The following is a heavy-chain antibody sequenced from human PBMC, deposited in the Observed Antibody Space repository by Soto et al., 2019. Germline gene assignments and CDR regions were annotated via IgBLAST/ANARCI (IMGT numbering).Heavy chain of an antibody. CDR1: GGSISSYY. CDR3: ARGIYDYVWGSYRYTGDWFDP. V-gene: IGHV4-59*01. J-gene: IGHJ5*02. CDR2: IYYSGST. D-gene: IGHD3-16*02. Sequence: SETLSLTCTVSGGSISSYYWSWIRQPPGKGLEWIGYIYYSGSTNYNPSLKSRVTISVDTSKNQFSLKLSSVTAADTAVYYCARGIYDYVWGSYRYTGDWFDPWGQGTLVTVSS.